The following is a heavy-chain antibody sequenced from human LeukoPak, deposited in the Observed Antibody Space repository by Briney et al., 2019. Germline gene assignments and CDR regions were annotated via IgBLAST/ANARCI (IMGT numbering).Heavy chain of an antibody. CDR3: ARRDGYYSSSWYYFDY. J-gene: IGHJ4*02. D-gene: IGHD6-13*01. CDR1: GYSFTSYW. V-gene: IGHV5-51*01. Sequence: GESLQISCKGSGYSFTSYWIGWVRQMPGKGLEWMGIIYPGDSDTRYSPSFQGQVTISADKSISTAYLQWSSLKASDTAMYYCARRDGYYSSSWYYFDYWGQGTLVTVSS. CDR2: IYPGDSDT.